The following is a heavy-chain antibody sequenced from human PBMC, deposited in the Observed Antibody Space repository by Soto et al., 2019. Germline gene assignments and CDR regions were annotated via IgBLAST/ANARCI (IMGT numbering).Heavy chain of an antibody. J-gene: IGHJ5*02. CDR2: IYTSGRT. D-gene: IGHD1-20*01. Sequence: SETLSLTCTVSGGSISSYYWSWIRQPAWKGLEWIGRIYTSGRTNYTPCLQSRVTMSVDTCKTDLSLKLSSVTAADTAVYYCARALYNWNDVGWLDPWGQGTLVTVSS. CDR1: GGSISSYY. CDR3: ARALYNWNDVGWLDP. V-gene: IGHV4-4*07.